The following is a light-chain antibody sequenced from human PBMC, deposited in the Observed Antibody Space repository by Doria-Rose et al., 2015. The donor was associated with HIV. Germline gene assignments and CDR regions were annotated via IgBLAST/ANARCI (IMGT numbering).Light chain of an antibody. V-gene: IGKV3-20*01. J-gene: IGKJ1*01. Sequence: IVLTQSPGTLSLSPGERATLSCKASQSFSSTYLAWYQQKPGQAPSLLIYDWSTSATGIPDRFSASGSGTDFTLTINRLEPEDFALYYCHQYGTSWTFGQGTKVEI. CDR3: HQYGTSWT. CDR2: DWS. CDR1: QSFSSTY.